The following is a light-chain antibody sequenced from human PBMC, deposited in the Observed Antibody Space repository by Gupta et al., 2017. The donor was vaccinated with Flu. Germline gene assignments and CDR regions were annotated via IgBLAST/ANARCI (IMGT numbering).Light chain of an antibody. CDR1: SSNIGNSY. CDR3: ASWDSSLVGVV. V-gene: IGLV1-51*02. Sequence: QSVLTQPPSVSATPGQKVTISCSGGSSNIGNSYVSWYLQLPGTAPKLLIFENNKRPSGIPDRFSGSKSGTAATLGITGLQTGDEADYYCASWDSSLVGVVFGGGTRLTVL. J-gene: IGLJ2*01. CDR2: ENN.